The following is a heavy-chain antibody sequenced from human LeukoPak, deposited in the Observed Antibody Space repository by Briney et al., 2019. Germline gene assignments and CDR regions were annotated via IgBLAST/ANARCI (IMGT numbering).Heavy chain of an antibody. V-gene: IGHV4-39*01. D-gene: IGHD2-2*01. CDR2: IYYSGIT. Sequence: ASETLSLTCTVSGGSISSSNYYWGWIRQPPGKGLEWIGSIYYSGITYYNPSLKSRVTISVETSNNQFSLKLSSVTAADTAMYYCARLLIYCSSTSCHSDYWGQGTLVTVSS. J-gene: IGHJ4*02. CDR1: GGSISSSNYY. CDR3: ARLLIYCSSTSCHSDY.